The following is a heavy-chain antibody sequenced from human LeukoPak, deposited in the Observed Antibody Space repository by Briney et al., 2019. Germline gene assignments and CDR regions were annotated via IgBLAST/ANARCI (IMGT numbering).Heavy chain of an antibody. CDR1: GFTFSSYG. V-gene: IGHV3-30*02. CDR3: AKEKKYYYDTTGYPGYDY. CDR2: IRYDGSNK. Sequence: PGGSLRLSCTASGFTFSSYGMHWVRQAPGKGLEWVAFIRYDGSNKYYADSVKSRFTISRDNPKNTLYLQMNSLRAEDTAVYYCAKEKKYYYDTTGYPGYDYWGQGTLVTVSS. D-gene: IGHD3-22*01. J-gene: IGHJ4*02.